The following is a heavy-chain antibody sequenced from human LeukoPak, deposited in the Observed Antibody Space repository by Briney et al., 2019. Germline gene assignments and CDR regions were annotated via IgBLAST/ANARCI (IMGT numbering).Heavy chain of an antibody. CDR1: GGSISSGGYS. CDR3: ARGANYYDSSGYPHDAFDI. CDR2: IYHSGST. Sequence: SETLSLTCAVSGGSISSGGYSWSWIRQPPGKGLEWIGYIYHSGSTYYNPSLKSRVTISVDRSKNQFSLKLSSVTAADTAVYYCARGANYYDSSGYPHDAFDIWGQGTMVTVSS. V-gene: IGHV4-30-2*01. D-gene: IGHD3-22*01. J-gene: IGHJ3*02.